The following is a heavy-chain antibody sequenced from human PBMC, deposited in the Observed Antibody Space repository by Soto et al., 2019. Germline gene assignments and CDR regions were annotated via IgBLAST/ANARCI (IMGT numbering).Heavy chain of an antibody. CDR3: ARRRACNDAFYC. J-gene: IGHJ4*02. D-gene: IGHD1-1*01. Sequence: GESLKISCKGSGYSFTTYWIGWVRQMPGKGLEWMGVIYPADSDTRYSPSFQGQVTFSADKSLTTAYLQWNSLKASDTARYYCARRRACNDAFYCWGQGSLVTVSS. CDR1: GYSFTTYW. V-gene: IGHV5-51*01. CDR2: IYPADSDT.